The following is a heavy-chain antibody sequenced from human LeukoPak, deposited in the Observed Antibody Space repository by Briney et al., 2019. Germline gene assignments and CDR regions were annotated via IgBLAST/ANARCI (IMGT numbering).Heavy chain of an antibody. J-gene: IGHJ3*02. Sequence: SVEVSCKASGGTFSSYAISWVRQAPGQGLEWMGRIIPIFGTANYAQKFQGRVTITTDESTSTAYMELSSLRSEDTAVYYCARDLSAYYDSRYAFDIWGQGTMVTVSS. CDR2: IIPIFGTA. D-gene: IGHD3-22*01. CDR1: GGTFSSYA. CDR3: ARDLSAYYDSRYAFDI. V-gene: IGHV1-69*05.